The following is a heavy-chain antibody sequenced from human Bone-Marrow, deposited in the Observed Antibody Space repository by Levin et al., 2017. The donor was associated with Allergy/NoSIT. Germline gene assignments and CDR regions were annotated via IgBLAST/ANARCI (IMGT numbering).Heavy chain of an antibody. CDR3: ARDRDYYDTRGYYYGGWFDS. Sequence: ASETLSLTCTVSGGSISTGGYYWTWIHQHPGKGLEWIGNVFDSGSTYYNPSLQSRLIISVDTSKNQFSLKLSSVTAADTAVYYCARDRDYYDTRGYYYGGWFDSWGQGTLVTVSS. V-gene: IGHV4-31*03. CDR2: VFDSGST. D-gene: IGHD3-22*01. J-gene: IGHJ5*01. CDR1: GGSISTGGYY.